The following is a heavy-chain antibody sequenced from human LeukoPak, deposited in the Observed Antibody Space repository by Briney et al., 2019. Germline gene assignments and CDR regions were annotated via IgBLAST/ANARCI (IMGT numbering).Heavy chain of an antibody. Sequence: SETLSLTCTVSGGSIRSYYWSWIRQPPGKGLEWIGYIYYSGNTNYNSSLESRVTISVDTSKNQFSLRLNSVTAADTAVYYCVRGRAWFDLWGQGTLVTVSS. J-gene: IGHJ5*02. CDR3: VRGRAWFDL. V-gene: IGHV4-59*01. CDR1: GGSIRSYY. D-gene: IGHD3-10*01. CDR2: IYYSGNT.